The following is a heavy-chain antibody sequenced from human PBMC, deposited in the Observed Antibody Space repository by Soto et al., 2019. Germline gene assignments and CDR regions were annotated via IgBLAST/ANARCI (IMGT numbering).Heavy chain of an antibody. CDR2: ISYDGSNK. V-gene: IGHV3-30*03. CDR3: AGTYYYDSSPLDY. CDR1: GFTFSSYG. Sequence: QVPLVESGGGVVQPGRSLRLSCAASGFTFSSYGMHWVRQAPGKGLEWVAVISYDGSNKYYADSVKGRFTISRDNSKNTLYLQMNSLRAEDTAVYYCAGTYYYDSSPLDYWGQGTLVTVSS. J-gene: IGHJ4*02. D-gene: IGHD3-22*01.